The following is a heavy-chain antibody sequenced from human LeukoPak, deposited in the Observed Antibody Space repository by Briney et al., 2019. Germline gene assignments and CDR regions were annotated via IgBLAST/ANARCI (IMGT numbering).Heavy chain of an antibody. Sequence: GASVKVSCKASEYTFTSYYMHWVRQAPGQGLEWMGIINPSGGSTSYAQKFQGRVTMTRDTSTSTVYMELISLRSEDTAVYYCARHLRSPRRWFDPCGQGTLVTVSS. D-gene: IGHD3-3*01. J-gene: IGHJ5*02. CDR2: INPSGGST. V-gene: IGHV1-46*01. CDR3: ARHLRSPRRWFDP. CDR1: EYTFTSYY.